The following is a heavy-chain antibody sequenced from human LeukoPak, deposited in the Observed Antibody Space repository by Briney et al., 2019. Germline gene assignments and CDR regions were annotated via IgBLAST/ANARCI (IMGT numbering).Heavy chain of an antibody. D-gene: IGHD3-3*01. CDR3: ARGAWSECTY. Sequence: ASVKVSCKTSGYTFTSYGISWVRQAPGQGLEWMGWISGCNGNTNYAQKFQGRVTMTTDTSTSTAYMELRSLRSDDTAVYYCARGAWSECTYWGQGTLVTVSS. V-gene: IGHV1-18*01. J-gene: IGHJ4*02. CDR1: GYTFTSYG. CDR2: ISGCNGNT.